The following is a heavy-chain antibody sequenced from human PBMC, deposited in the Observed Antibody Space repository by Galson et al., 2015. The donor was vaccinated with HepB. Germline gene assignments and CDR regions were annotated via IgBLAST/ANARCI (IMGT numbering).Heavy chain of an antibody. CDR3: ARDSAVAGPKGRDYYGMDV. CDR2: IKQDGSEK. D-gene: IGHD6-19*01. Sequence: SLRLSCAASGFTFSSYWMSWVRQAPGKGLEWVANIKQDGSEKYYVDSVKGRFTISRDNAKNSLYLQMNSLRAEDTAVYYCARDSAVAGPKGRDYYGMDVWGQGTTVTVSS. CDR1: GFTFSSYW. J-gene: IGHJ6*02. V-gene: IGHV3-7*01.